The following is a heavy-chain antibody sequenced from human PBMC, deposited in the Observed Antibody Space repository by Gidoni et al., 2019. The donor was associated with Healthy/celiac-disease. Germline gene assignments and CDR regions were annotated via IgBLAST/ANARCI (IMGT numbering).Heavy chain of an antibody. D-gene: IGHD4-17*01. Sequence: EVQLVESGGGLVQPGRSLRLSCAASGFTFDDYAMHWVRQAPGQGLEWVSGISWNSGSIGYADSVKGRFTISRDNAKNSLYLQMNSLRAEDTALYYCAKDLAPEETVTSGPFDYWGQGTLVTVSS. CDR2: ISWNSGSI. CDR3: AKDLAPEETVTSGPFDY. CDR1: GFTFDDYA. J-gene: IGHJ4*02. V-gene: IGHV3-9*01.